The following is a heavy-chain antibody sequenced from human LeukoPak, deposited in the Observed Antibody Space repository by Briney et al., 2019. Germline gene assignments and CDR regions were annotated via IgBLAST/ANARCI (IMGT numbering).Heavy chain of an antibody. Sequence: SQTLSLTCTVSGGSISSGGYYWSWIRQPPGKGLEWIGYIYHSGSTYYNPSLKSRVTISVDRSKNQFSLKLSSVTAADTAVYYCARDIGDPLDWFDPWGQGTLVTVSS. D-gene: IGHD3-16*01. V-gene: IGHV4-30-2*01. CDR2: IYHSGST. J-gene: IGHJ5*02. CDR1: GGSISSGGYY. CDR3: ARDIGDPLDWFDP.